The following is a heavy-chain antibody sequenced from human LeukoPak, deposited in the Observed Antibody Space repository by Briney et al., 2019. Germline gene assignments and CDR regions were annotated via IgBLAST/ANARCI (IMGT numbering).Heavy chain of an antibody. V-gene: IGHV4-39*07. CDR1: GGSISSSSYY. J-gene: IGHJ3*02. Sequence: SETLSLTCTVSGGSISSSSYYWGWIRQPPGKGLEWIGSIYYSGSTYYNPSLKSRVTISVDTSKNQFSLKLSSVTAADTAVYYCARDQGYYDFWSGYLSDAFDIWGQGTMVTVSS. D-gene: IGHD3-3*01. CDR2: IYYSGST. CDR3: ARDQGYYDFWSGYLSDAFDI.